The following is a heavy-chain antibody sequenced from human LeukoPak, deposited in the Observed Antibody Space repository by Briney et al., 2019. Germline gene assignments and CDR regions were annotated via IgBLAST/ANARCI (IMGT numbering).Heavy chain of an antibody. CDR3: ARHPGYSYAYVDY. D-gene: IGHD5-18*01. V-gene: IGHV4-39*07. Sequence: SETLSLTCTVSGGSISSSSYYWGWIRQPPGKGLEWIRSIYYSGSTYYNPSLKSRVTISVDTSKNQFSLKLSSVTAADTAVYYCARHPGYSYAYVDYWGQGTLVTVSS. CDR2: IYYSGST. CDR1: GGSISSSSYY. J-gene: IGHJ4*02.